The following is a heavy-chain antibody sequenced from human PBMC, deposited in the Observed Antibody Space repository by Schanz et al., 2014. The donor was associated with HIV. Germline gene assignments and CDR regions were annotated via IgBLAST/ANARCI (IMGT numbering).Heavy chain of an antibody. Sequence: EVHLLESGGGLVQPGGSLRLSCAASGFAFSNYAMSWVRQAPGKGLEWVSSITESGGRTYYADSVNGRFTISRDNSKNTLNLQMKSLRAEDTAVYYCAKGPTFGVLTPADWGQGTLVTVSS. CDR1: GFAFSNYA. J-gene: IGHJ4*02. D-gene: IGHD3-3*01. CDR2: ITESGGRT. CDR3: AKGPTFGVLTPAD. V-gene: IGHV3-23*01.